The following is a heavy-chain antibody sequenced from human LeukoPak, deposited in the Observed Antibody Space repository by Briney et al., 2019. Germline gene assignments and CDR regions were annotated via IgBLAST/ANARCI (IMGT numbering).Heavy chain of an antibody. J-gene: IGHJ4*02. V-gene: IGHV1-18*01. Sequence: ASVKVSCKASGYTFTSYDINWVRQAPGQGLEWMGWISAYNGNTNYAQKLQGRVTMTTDTSTSTAYMELRSLRSDDTAVYYCARELTNMGDYSPWGYWGQGTLVTVSS. CDR2: ISAYNGNT. D-gene: IGHD4-17*01. CDR1: GYTFTSYD. CDR3: ARELTNMGDYSPWGY.